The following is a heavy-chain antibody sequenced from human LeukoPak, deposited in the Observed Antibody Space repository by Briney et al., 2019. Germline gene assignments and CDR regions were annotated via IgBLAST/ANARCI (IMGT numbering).Heavy chain of an antibody. Sequence: PGGSLRLSCAASGFTFSSYSMNWVRQAPGKGLEWVSSISSSSSYIYYADSVKGRFTISRDNAKNSLYLQMNSLRAEDTAVYYCARGSRAHESDEWFGEPSGSDYWGQGTLVTVSS. V-gene: IGHV3-21*01. CDR1: GFTFSSYS. J-gene: IGHJ4*02. D-gene: IGHD3-10*01. CDR2: ISSSSSYI. CDR3: ARGSRAHESDEWFGEPSGSDY.